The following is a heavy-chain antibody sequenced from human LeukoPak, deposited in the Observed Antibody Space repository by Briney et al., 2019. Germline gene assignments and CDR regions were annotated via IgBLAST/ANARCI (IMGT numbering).Heavy chain of an antibody. Sequence: ASVKVSCKASGGTFSSYAISWVRQAPGQGLEWMGGIIPIFGTANYAQKFQGRVTITADKSTSTAYKELSSLRSEETAVYYCARAGKLYYGSGSPRSYFDYWGQGTLVSVSS. V-gene: IGHV1-69*06. CDR3: ARAGKLYYGSGSPRSYFDY. J-gene: IGHJ4*02. CDR1: GGTFSSYA. CDR2: IIPIFGTA. D-gene: IGHD3-10*01.